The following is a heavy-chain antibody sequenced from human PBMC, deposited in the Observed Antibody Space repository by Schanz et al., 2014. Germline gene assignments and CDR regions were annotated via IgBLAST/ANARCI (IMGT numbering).Heavy chain of an antibody. CDR1: GFTLSSYA. J-gene: IGHJ4*01. Sequence: QVQLVESGGGVVQPGRSLRLSCAAYGFTLSSYAMHWVRQAPGKGLEWVAVISYDGSNKYYADSVKGRFTISRDNSKNTLYLQMNTLRAEDTAVYYCARDRGYCSGGSCLTFDYWRHGTLVTVSS. CDR3: ARDRGYCSGGSCLTFDY. CDR2: ISYDGSNK. D-gene: IGHD2-15*01. V-gene: IGHV3-30-3*01.